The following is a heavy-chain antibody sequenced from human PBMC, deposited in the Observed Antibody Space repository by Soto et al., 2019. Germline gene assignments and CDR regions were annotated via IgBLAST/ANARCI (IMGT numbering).Heavy chain of an antibody. J-gene: IGHJ4*02. V-gene: IGHV4-59*08. CDR1: GGSISSYY. D-gene: IGHD2-15*01. CDR2: IYYSGST. CDR3: ASVDIVEPRWFDY. Sequence: SETLSLTCTVSGGSISSYYWSWIRQPPGKGLEWIGYIYYSGSTNYNPSLKSRVTISVDTSKNQFSLKLSSVTAADTAVYYCASVDIVEPRWFDYWGQGTLVTVSS.